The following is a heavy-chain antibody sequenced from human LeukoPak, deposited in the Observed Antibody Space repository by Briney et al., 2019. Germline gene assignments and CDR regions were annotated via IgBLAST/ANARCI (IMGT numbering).Heavy chain of an antibody. D-gene: IGHD3-22*01. V-gene: IGHV3-23*01. J-gene: IGHJ4*02. CDR2: ISGSGGST. Sequence: GGSLRLSCAVSGITLSNYGMSWVRQAPGKGLEWVAGISGSGGSTNYADSVKGRFIICRDNPKNTLYLQMNILRAEDTAVYFCAKRGVVIRVILVGFHKEAYYFDSWGQGALVTVSS. CDR1: GITLSNYG. CDR3: AKRGVVIRVILVGFHKEAYYFDS.